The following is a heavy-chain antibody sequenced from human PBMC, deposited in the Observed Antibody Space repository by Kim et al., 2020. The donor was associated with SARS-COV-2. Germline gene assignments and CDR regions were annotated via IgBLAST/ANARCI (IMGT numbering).Heavy chain of an antibody. CDR3: ARGRRGFSGSYGMDV. D-gene: IGHD3-3*01. CDR1: GGSISSSSYY. V-gene: IGHV4-61*02. Sequence: SETLSLTCTVSGGSISSSSYYWSWIRQPAGKGLEWIGRIYSSGNTNYNPSLKSRVTISVDTSKNQFSLKLSSVTAADTAVYYCARGRRGFSGSYGMDVWGQGTTVSVSS. CDR2: IYSSGNT. J-gene: IGHJ6*02.